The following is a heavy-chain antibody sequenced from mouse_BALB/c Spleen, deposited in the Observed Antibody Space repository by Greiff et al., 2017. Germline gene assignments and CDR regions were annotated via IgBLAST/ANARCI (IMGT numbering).Heavy chain of an antibody. V-gene: IGHV1-20*02. J-gene: IGHJ2*01. CDR2: INPYNGDT. Sequence: EVQLQESGPELVKPGASVKISCKASGYSFTGYFMNWVMQSHGKSLEWIGRINPYNGDTFYNQKFKGKATLTVDKSSSPAYMQLSSLSSEDSAVYYCARVATGVEYWGQGTTLTVSS. CDR3: ARVATGVEY. CDR1: GYSFTGYF. D-gene: IGHD1-1*01.